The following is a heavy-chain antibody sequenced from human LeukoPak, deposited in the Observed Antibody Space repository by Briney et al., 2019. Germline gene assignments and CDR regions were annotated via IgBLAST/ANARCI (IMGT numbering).Heavy chain of an antibody. CDR1: GFTFSSYA. CDR2: ISGSGGST. J-gene: IGHJ5*02. D-gene: IGHD6-6*01. Sequence: QPGGSLRLSCAASGFTFSSYAMTWVRQAPGKGLEWVSGISGSGGSTYYAAAVKGRFTISRDNSKNTLYLQMNSLRAEDTAVYYCAKDPSGSSSSWEDWFDPWGQGTLVTVSS. V-gene: IGHV3-23*01. CDR3: AKDPSGSSSSWEDWFDP.